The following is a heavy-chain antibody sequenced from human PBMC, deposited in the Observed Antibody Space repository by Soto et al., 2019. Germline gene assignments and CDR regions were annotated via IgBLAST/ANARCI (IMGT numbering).Heavy chain of an antibody. CDR3: AKDSKYGIRLSWFDP. CDR2: ISGSGGST. CDR1: GFTFSSYA. D-gene: IGHD3-16*01. Sequence: EVQLLESGGGLVQPGGSLRLSCAASGFTFSSYAMSWVRQAPGKGLEWVSAISGSGGSTYYADSVKGRFTISRDNSKNTLYLQMNSLRAEDTAVYCCAKDSKYGIRLSWFDPWGQGTLVTVSS. V-gene: IGHV3-23*01. J-gene: IGHJ5*02.